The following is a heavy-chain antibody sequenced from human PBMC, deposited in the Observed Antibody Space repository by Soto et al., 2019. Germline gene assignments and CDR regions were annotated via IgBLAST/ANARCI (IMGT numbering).Heavy chain of an antibody. Sequence: SSGDYSWNWIRQPPGKGLEWVGFIRSKGYGGTTEYAASVQGRFTISRDDSKSIAYLQMNSLKTEDTAVYYCTRDPRGSRDPGYFDYWGQGTLVTVSS. D-gene: IGHD1-26*01. J-gene: IGHJ4*02. V-gene: IGHV3-49*03. CDR1: SSGDYS. CDR3: TRDPRGSRDPGYFDY. CDR2: IRSKGYGGTT.